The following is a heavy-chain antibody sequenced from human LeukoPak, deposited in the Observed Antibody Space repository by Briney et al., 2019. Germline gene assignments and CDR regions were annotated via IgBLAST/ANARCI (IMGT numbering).Heavy chain of an antibody. V-gene: IGHV3-23*01. CDR2: ISGSGGST. CDR3: AKDLEAYGSGSYYFDY. D-gene: IGHD3-10*01. CDR1: GFTFSSYA. J-gene: IGHJ4*02. Sequence: GGSLRFSCAASGFTFSSYAMSWVRQAPGKGLEWVSAISGSGGSTYYADSVKGRFTISRDNSKNTLYLQMNSLRAEDTAVYYCAKDLEAYGSGSYYFDYWGQGTLVTVSS.